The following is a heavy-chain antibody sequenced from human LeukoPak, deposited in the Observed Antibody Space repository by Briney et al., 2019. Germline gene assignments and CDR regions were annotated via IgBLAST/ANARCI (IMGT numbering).Heavy chain of an antibody. J-gene: IGHJ4*02. V-gene: IGHV4-4*02. CDR2: IYHSGST. CDR3: ARDRQWFGELLLDY. D-gene: IGHD3-10*01. CDR1: GGSISSSNW. Sequence: SGTLSLTCAVAGGSISSSNWWSWVRQPPGKGLEWIGEIYHSGSTNYNPPLKSRVTISVDKSKNQFSLKLSSVTAADTAVYYCARDRQWFGELLLDYWGQGTLVTVSS.